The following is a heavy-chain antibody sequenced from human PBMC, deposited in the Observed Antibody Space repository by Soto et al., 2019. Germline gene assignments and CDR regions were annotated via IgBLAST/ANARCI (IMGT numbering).Heavy chain of an antibody. Sequence: GASVKVSCKASGGTFSSYAISWVRQAPGQGLEWMGGIIPIFGTANYAQKFQGRVTITADESTSTAYMELSSLRSEDTAVYYCARGSQWELPQGHYFDYWGQGTLVTVSS. D-gene: IGHD1-26*01. CDR2: IIPIFGTA. CDR1: GGTFSSYA. V-gene: IGHV1-69*13. J-gene: IGHJ4*02. CDR3: ARGSQWELPQGHYFDY.